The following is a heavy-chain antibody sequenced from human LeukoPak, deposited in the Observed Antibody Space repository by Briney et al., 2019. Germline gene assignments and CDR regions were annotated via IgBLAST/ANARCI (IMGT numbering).Heavy chain of an antibody. CDR3: ARGGVYSYGYSDY. Sequence: SETLSLTCAVYGGSFSVYYWSWIRQPPGKGLEWIGEINHSGSTNYNPSLKSRVTISVDTSKNQFSLKLSSVTAADTAVYYCARGGVYSYGYSDYWGQGTLVTVSS. J-gene: IGHJ4*02. CDR1: GGSFSVYY. D-gene: IGHD5-18*01. CDR2: INHSGST. V-gene: IGHV4-34*01.